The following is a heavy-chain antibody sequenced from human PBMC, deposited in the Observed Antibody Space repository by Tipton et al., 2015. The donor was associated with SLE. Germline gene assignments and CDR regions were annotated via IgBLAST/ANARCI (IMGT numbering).Heavy chain of an antibody. CDR2: INPYSGVT. D-gene: IGHD3-3*01. J-gene: IGHJ6*02. V-gene: IGHV1-2*02. CDR3: AGGPRFFWSGDYSDYYYGLDV. CDR1: GYTFTGYY. Sequence: QSGPEVKKPGASVKVSCKASGYTFTGYYMHWVRQAPGQGLEWMGWINPYSGVTNYAQKLQGRVTMTTDTSTSTAYMELRSLRSMETGVYYCAGGPRFFWSGDYSDYYYGLDVWGQGTTVTVSS.